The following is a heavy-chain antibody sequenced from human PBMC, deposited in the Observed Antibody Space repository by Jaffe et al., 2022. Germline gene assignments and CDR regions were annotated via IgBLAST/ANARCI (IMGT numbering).Heavy chain of an antibody. Sequence: QVQLQESGPGLVKPSETLSLTCTVSGGSISSYYWSWIRQPPGKGLEWIGYIYYSGSTNYNPSLKSRVTISVDTSKNQFSLKLSSVTAADTAVYYCAREGTTYYYDSSGYYFDLWGRGTLVTVSS. CDR2: IYYSGST. J-gene: IGHJ2*01. CDR3: AREGTTYYYDSSGYYFDL. D-gene: IGHD3-22*01. CDR1: GGSISSYY. V-gene: IGHV4-59*01.